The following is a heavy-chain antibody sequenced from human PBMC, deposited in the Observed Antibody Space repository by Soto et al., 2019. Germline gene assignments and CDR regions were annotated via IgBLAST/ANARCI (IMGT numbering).Heavy chain of an antibody. CDR3: ARDGLNWNYDYYFDY. Sequence: PSETLSLTCTVSGGSVSSGSYYWSWIRQPPGKGLEWIGYIYYSGSTNYNPSLKSRVTISVDTSKNQFSLKLSSVTAADTAVYYCARDGLNWNYDYYFDYWGQGTLVTVS. CDR1: GGSVSSGSYY. J-gene: IGHJ4*02. CDR2: IYYSGST. D-gene: IGHD1-7*01. V-gene: IGHV4-61*01.